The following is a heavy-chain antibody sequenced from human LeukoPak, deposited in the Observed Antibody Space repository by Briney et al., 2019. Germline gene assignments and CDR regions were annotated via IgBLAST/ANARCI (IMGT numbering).Heavy chain of an antibody. D-gene: IGHD5-12*01. CDR3: ARLAGDIVATASLYSWFDP. Sequence: ASVKVSCKASGYTFTGYYMHWVRQAPGQGLEWMGWINPNSGGTNYAQKFQGRVTMTRDTSISTAYMELSRLRSDDTAVYYCARLAGDIVATASLYSWFDPWGQGTLVTVSS. J-gene: IGHJ5*02. V-gene: IGHV1-2*02. CDR1: GYTFTGYY. CDR2: INPNSGGT.